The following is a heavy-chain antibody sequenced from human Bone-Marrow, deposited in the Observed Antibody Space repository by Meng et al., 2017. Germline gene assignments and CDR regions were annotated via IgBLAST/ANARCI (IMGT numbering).Heavy chain of an antibody. CDR1: GGSFSGYY. Sequence: ETLSLTCAVYGGSFSGYYWSWIRQPPGKGLEWIGEINHSGSTNYNPSLKSRVTITVDMTKNQFTLKPSTVTATDTAVYYCARGRWNGYCSGGSCYLLDYWGQGTLVTVSS. CDR3: ARGRWNGYCSGGSCYLLDY. J-gene: IGHJ4*02. D-gene: IGHD2-15*01. V-gene: IGHV4-34*01. CDR2: INHSGST.